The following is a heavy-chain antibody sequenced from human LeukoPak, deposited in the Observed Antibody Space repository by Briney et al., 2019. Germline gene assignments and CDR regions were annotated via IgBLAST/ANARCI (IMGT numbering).Heavy chain of an antibody. D-gene: IGHD5-18*01. Sequence: ASVKVSCKASGYTFTSYYMHWVRQAPGQGLEWMGIINPSGGSTSYAQKFQGRVTMTRDTSTSTVYMELSSLRSEDTAVYYCAKSRNTAMVPAQYYYYYGMDVWGQGTTVTVSS. CDR2: INPSGGST. CDR1: GYTFTSYY. J-gene: IGHJ6*02. V-gene: IGHV1-46*01. CDR3: AKSRNTAMVPAQYYYYYGMDV.